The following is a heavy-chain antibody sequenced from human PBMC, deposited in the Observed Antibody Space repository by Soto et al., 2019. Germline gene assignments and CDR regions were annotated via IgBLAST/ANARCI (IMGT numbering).Heavy chain of an antibody. CDR3: AKDKDCSGGSCYYYFDY. V-gene: IGHV3-23*01. Sequence: GGSLRLSCAASGFTFSSYAMSWARQAPGKGLEWVSAISGSGGSTYYADSVKGRFTISRDNSKNTLYLQMNSLRAEDTAVYYCAKDKDCSGGSCYYYFDYWGQGTLVTVSS. J-gene: IGHJ4*02. CDR2: ISGSGGST. CDR1: GFTFSSYA. D-gene: IGHD2-15*01.